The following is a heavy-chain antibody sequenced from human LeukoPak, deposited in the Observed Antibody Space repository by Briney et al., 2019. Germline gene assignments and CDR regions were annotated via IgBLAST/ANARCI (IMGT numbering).Heavy chain of an antibody. CDR1: GYTFTSYG. J-gene: IGHJ4*02. Sequence: TSVKVSCKASGYTFTSYGISWVRQAPGQGLEWMGWISAYNGNTNYAQKLQGRVTMTTDTSTSTACMELRSLRSDDTAVYYCARDKRDWNDHYYFDYWGQGTLVTVSS. V-gene: IGHV1-18*01. D-gene: IGHD1-1*01. CDR3: ARDKRDWNDHYYFDY. CDR2: ISAYNGNT.